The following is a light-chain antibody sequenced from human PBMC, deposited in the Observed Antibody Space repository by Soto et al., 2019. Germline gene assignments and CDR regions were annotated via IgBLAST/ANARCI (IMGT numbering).Light chain of an antibody. CDR3: CLYIGANNYV. J-gene: IGLJ1*01. Sequence: QAVLAQPASVSWSPGHSITISCTGTSRFVGSFSLVSWYQQHPGKAPKVMISEGHRRPSGVPDRFSGSTSVNSASLTISGLQADDEADYYCCLYIGANNYVFGTGTKVTVL. CDR1: SRFVGSFSL. CDR2: EGH. V-gene: IGLV2-23*01.